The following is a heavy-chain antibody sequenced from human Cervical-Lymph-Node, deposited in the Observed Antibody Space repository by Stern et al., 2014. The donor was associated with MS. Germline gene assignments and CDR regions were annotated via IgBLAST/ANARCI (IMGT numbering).Heavy chain of an antibody. J-gene: IGHJ4*02. CDR1: GFSFSNYG. V-gene: IGHV3-30*18. Sequence: VQLVESGGGVVQPGRSLRLSCAASGFSFSNYGMHWVRPAPGKGLEWMAIISDDGSDKHYADSVKGRLSISRDNSKSTLYLQINSLRAEDTAVYYCAKGRFSGGSSYLTDYWGQGTLVTVSS. CDR3: AKGRFSGGSSYLTDY. D-gene: IGHD2-15*01. CDR2: ISDDGSDK.